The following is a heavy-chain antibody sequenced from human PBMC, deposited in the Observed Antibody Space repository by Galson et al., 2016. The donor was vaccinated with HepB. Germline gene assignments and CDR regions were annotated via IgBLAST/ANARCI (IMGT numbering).Heavy chain of an antibody. J-gene: IGHJ4*02. Sequence: SETLSLTCAVYGGSFSGHYWTWIRQPPGKGLEWIGEIYHSGSTNYNPSLKSRVTISVDKSKNQFSLKLSSVTAADTAVYYCARVGDAVELDYWGQGTLVTVSS. CDR1: GGSFSGHY. CDR3: ARVGDAVELDY. CDR2: IYHSGST. V-gene: IGHV4-34*01. D-gene: IGHD6-19*01.